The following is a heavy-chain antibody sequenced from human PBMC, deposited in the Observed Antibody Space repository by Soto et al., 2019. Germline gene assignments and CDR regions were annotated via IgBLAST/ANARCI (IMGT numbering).Heavy chain of an antibody. Sequence: QVQLVQSGAEVKKPGASVKVSCKASGYTFTSYAMHWVRQAPGQRLEWMGWINAGNGNTKYSQKFQGRVTINRYTSASTAYMERSSLRSEDTAVYYCASNAGGTDAFDIWGQGTMVTVSS. CDR2: INAGNGNT. CDR3: ASNAGGTDAFDI. J-gene: IGHJ3*02. D-gene: IGHD1-26*01. V-gene: IGHV1-3*01. CDR1: GYTFTSYA.